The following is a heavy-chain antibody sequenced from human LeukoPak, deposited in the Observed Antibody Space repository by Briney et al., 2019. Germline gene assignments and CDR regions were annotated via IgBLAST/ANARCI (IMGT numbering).Heavy chain of an antibody. CDR3: ARGGWFHDR. V-gene: IGHV4-59*01. CDR2: IHYSGNT. J-gene: IGHJ5*02. Sequence: PSETLSLTCSVSNGSISTTYWSWIRQPSGKGLEWIGNIHYSGNTNYNSSLKSRVTISVDTSKNQFSLKMISVTTADTAVYFCARGGWFHDRWGQGTLVTVSS. CDR1: NGSISTTY. D-gene: IGHD6-19*01.